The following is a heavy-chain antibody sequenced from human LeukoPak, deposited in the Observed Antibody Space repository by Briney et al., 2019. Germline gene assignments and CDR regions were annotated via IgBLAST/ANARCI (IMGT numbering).Heavy chain of an antibody. CDR1: GYTFTGYY. J-gene: IGHJ2*01. CDR3: ARTSGTVTTSSWYFDL. CDR2: INPNSGGT. Sequence: ASVKVSCKASGYTFTGYYMHWVRQAPGQGLEWMGWINPNSGGTNYAQKFQSRVTMTRDTSISTAYMELSRLRSDDTAAYYCARTSGTVTTSSWYFDLWGRGTLVTVSS. V-gene: IGHV1-2*02. D-gene: IGHD4-17*01.